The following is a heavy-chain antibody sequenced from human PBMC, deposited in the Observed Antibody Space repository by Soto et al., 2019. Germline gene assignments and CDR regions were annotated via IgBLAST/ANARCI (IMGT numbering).Heavy chain of an antibody. Sequence: EVRLVESGGGLVQPGGSLRLSCAAFGFTVSSNYMTWVRLAPGKGLEWVSLVYSGGATHYAASVKGRFTISTHSSQNTLFLQMNSLRPEDTATYYCVRGRYGSEIHWGQETKVTVSS. V-gene: IGHV3-53*04. J-gene: IGHJ4*02. CDR3: VRGRYGSEIH. D-gene: IGHD3-10*01. CDR2: VYSGGAT. CDR1: GFTVSSNY.